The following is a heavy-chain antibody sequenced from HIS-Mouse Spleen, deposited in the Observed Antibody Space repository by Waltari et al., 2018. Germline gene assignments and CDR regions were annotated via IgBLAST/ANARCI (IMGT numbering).Heavy chain of an antibody. CDR2: ISYDGSNK. CDR1: GFTFISFG. V-gene: IGHV3-30*18. CDR3: AKDRGGQFDY. J-gene: IGHJ4*02. D-gene: IGHD3-16*01. Sequence: GFTFISFGRHWVRQAPGKGLESVAVISYDGSNKYYADSVKGRFTISRDNSKNTLYLQMNSLRAEDTAVYYCAKDRGGQFDYWGQGTLVTVSS.